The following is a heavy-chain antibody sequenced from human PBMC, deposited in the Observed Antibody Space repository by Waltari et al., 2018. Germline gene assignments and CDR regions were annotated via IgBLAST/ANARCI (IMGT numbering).Heavy chain of an antibody. CDR3: AREARSPTN. CDR1: GFTFTSYW. D-gene: IGHD6-6*01. Sequence: EVQLVESGGGLVQPGGSLRLSCAASGFTFTSYWMSWVRQAPGKRPEFVANIKEDGSEKNYVDSVKGRFIISRDNAKNSVYLQMNSLRVEDTAVYYCAREARSPTNWGQGTLVTASS. V-gene: IGHV3-7*03. CDR2: IKEDGSEK. J-gene: IGHJ4*02.